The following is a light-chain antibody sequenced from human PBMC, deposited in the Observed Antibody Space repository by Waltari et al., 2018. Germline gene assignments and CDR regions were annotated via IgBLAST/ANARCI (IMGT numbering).Light chain of an antibody. J-gene: IGLJ2*01. CDR1: ALSRKY. CDR3: YSSDNSGFYKL. CDR2: EDS. V-gene: IGLV3-10*01. Sequence: SHELTQPPSVSVSPGQTARITCSGDALSRKYAYWYQQKSGQAPVLVIYEDSKRPSGIPERFSGSGSGTMATLTISGDQVDDEADYYCYSSDNSGFYKLFGGGTKLTVL.